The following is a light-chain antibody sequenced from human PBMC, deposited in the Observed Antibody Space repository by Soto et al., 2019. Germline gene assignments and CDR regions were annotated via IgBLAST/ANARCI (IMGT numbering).Light chain of an antibody. CDR3: CAYAGSSTFVV. CDR1: TSDFWTNNL. J-gene: IGLJ2*01. Sequence: QSALTQPASVSGSPDQSFTISCTGPTSDFWTNNLVSGYQQHPDKPPKVGIYAVNRRPSGVSDRFSGSKSGNTASLTISGLQAEDEADYYCCAYAGSSTFVVFGGGTKLTV. V-gene: IGLV2-23*02. CDR2: AVN.